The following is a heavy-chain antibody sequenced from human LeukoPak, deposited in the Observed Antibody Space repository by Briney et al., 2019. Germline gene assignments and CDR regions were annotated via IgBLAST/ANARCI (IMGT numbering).Heavy chain of an antibody. V-gene: IGHV1-8*01. Sequence: ASVKVSCKASGYTFTSYDINWVRHATGQGLEWMGWMNPNSGNTGYAQKFQGRVTMTRNTSISTAYMELSSLRSEDTAVYYCARGNSGLRRTYYMDVWGKGTTVTVSS. CDR3: ARGNSGLRRTYYMDV. J-gene: IGHJ6*03. CDR2: MNPNSGNT. D-gene: IGHD6-25*01. CDR1: GYTFTSYD.